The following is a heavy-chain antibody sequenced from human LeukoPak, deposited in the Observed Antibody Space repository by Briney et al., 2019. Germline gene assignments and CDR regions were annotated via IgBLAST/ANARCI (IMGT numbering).Heavy chain of an antibody. Sequence: GGSLRLSCAASGFTFSSSWMTWVRQAPGKGLEWVANMNQVGGEIYYMDSVKGRFTISRDNAKNSLYLQMNSLRAEDTAVYYCARVRFGSRYFDWLLWFDYWGQGTLVTVSS. CDR3: ARVRFGSRYFDWLLWFDY. CDR1: GFTFSSSW. CDR2: MNQVGGEI. D-gene: IGHD3-9*01. V-gene: IGHV3-7*03. J-gene: IGHJ4*02.